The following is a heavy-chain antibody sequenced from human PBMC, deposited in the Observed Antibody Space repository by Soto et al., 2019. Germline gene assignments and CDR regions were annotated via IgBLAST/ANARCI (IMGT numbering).Heavy chain of an antibody. J-gene: IGHJ4*02. D-gene: IGHD3-22*01. V-gene: IGHV3-11*06. CDR3: ASSVHDRPVDY. CDR2: ISSSNTYT. CDR1: GFTFSDYS. Sequence: QVQLVESGGGLVKPGGSLRLSCAASGFTFSDYSMSWIRQAPGKGLEWVSYISSSNTYTNYADSMKGRFTISRDNAKNSLYLQMNSLRAEDTAVCYCASSVHDRPVDYWGQGTLVTVSS.